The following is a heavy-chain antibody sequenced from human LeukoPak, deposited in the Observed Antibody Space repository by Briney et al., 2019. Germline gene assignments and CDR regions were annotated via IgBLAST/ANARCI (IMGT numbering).Heavy chain of an antibody. J-gene: IGHJ4*02. V-gene: IGHV4-61*02. CDR1: GGSISSGSYY. D-gene: IGHD3-22*01. Sequence: PSETLSLTCTVSGGSISSGSYYWSWIRQPAGKGLEWIGRIYTSGSTNHNPSLKSRVTISVDTSKNQFSLKLSSVTAADTAVYYCARDRYYYDSSARYFDYWGQGTLVTVSS. CDR3: ARDRYYYDSSARYFDY. CDR2: IYTSGST.